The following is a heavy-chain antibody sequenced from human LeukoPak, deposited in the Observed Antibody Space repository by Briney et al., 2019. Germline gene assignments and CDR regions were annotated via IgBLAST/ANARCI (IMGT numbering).Heavy chain of an antibody. CDR1: GGSIRSSSYY. Sequence: SETLSLTCTVSGGSIRSSSYYWGWIRQPPGKGLEWIGEINHSGSTNYNPSLKSRVTISVDTSKNQFSLKLRSVTAADTAVYYCARGPFSRYSIERNWFDPWGQGTLVTVSS. D-gene: IGHD3-16*02. CDR3: ARGPFSRYSIERNWFDP. J-gene: IGHJ5*02. V-gene: IGHV4-39*07. CDR2: INHSGST.